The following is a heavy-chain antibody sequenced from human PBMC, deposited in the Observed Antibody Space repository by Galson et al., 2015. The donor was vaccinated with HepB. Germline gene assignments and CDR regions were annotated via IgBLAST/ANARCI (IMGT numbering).Heavy chain of an antibody. CDR1: GFTFSSYW. Sequence: SLRLSCAASGFTFSSYWMSWVRQAPGKGLEWVANIKQDGSEKYYVDSVKGRFTISRDNAKNSLYLQMNSLRAEDTAVYYCARAVGQWLSSYWYFDLWGRGTLVTVSS. CDR2: IKQDGSEK. CDR3: ARAVGQWLSSYWYFDL. V-gene: IGHV3-7*01. D-gene: IGHD6-19*01. J-gene: IGHJ2*01.